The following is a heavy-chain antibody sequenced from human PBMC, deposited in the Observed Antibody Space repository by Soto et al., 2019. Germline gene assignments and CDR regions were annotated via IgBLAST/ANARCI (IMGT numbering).Heavy chain of an antibody. Sequence: ETLSLTCAVYGGSFSGYYWSWIRQPPGKGLEWIGEINHSGSTNYNPSLKSRVTISVDTSKNQFSLKLSSVTAADTAVYYCARDTVRGEGMDVWGQGTTVTVSS. V-gene: IGHV4-34*01. CDR3: ARDTVRGEGMDV. J-gene: IGHJ6*02. CDR2: INHSGST. D-gene: IGHD3-10*01. CDR1: GGSFSGYY.